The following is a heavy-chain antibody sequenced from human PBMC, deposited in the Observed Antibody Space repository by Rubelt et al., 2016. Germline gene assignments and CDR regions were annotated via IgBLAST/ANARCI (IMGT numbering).Heavy chain of an antibody. Sequence: QVQLVQSGSELKKPGASVKVSCKASGYTFTRYTMNWVRRAPGQGLEWMGWITTNTWNPTYARGFTGRFGFSLDTSVSTAYLQISSLKPEDTAVYYCARDYTYYYYGRDVWGQGTTVTVSS. V-gene: IGHV7-4-1*02. CDR3: ARDYTYYYYGRDV. D-gene: IGHD2-8*01. J-gene: IGHJ6*02. CDR2: ITTNTWNP. CDR1: GYTFTRYT.